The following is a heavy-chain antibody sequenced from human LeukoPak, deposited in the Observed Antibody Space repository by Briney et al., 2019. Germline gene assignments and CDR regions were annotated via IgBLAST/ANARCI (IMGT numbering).Heavy chain of an antibody. Sequence: ASVKVSCKASGGTFSSYAISWVRQAPGQGLEWMGGIIPIFGTANYAQKFQGRVTITTDESTSTAYMELSSLRSEDTAVYYCASLGLGYGGNNIRSDPFDYWGQGTLVTVSS. D-gene: IGHD4-23*01. CDR3: ASLGLGYGGNNIRSDPFDY. CDR2: IIPIFGTA. J-gene: IGHJ4*02. CDR1: GGTFSSYA. V-gene: IGHV1-69*05.